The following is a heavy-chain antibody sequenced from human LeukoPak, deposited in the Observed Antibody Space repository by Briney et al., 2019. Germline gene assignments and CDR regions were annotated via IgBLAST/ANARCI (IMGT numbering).Heavy chain of an antibody. CDR1: GYTFTSYY. CDR3: ARDPSVDTAMPTPYFDY. D-gene: IGHD5-18*01. Sequence: ASVKVSCKASGYTFTSYYMHWVRQAPGQGLEWMGIINPSGGSTSYAQKFQGRVTMTRDTSTSTVYMELNSLRSEDTAVYYCARDPSVDTAMPTPYFDYWGQGTLVTVSS. J-gene: IGHJ4*02. CDR2: INPSGGST. V-gene: IGHV1-46*01.